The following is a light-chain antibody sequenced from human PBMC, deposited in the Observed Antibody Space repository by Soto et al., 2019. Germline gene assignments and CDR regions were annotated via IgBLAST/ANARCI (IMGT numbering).Light chain of an antibody. Sequence: DIQMTQSPSTLSASVGDRVTITCRASQSISSWLAWYQQKPGKAPKLLIYDASSLEGGVPSRFSGSGSGTEFPLTISSLQPDDFATYYCQQYNSYPATFGGGTKVEIK. CDR1: QSISSW. V-gene: IGKV1-5*01. CDR2: DAS. J-gene: IGKJ4*01. CDR3: QQYNSYPAT.